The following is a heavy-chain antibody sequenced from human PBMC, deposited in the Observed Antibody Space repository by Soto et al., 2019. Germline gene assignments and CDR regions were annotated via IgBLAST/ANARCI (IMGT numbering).Heavy chain of an antibody. J-gene: IGHJ5*02. CDR1: GYTFTSYA. CDR3: ARSQTYYYDSSGYFVLDP. CDR2: INAVNGNT. V-gene: IGHV1-3*01. D-gene: IGHD3-22*01. Sequence: ASVKVSCKASGYTFTSYAMHWERQAPGQRLEGMGWINAVNGNTKYSQKFQGRVTITRDTSASTAYMELSSLRSEDTAVYYCARSQTYYYDSSGYFVLDPWGQGTLVTVSS.